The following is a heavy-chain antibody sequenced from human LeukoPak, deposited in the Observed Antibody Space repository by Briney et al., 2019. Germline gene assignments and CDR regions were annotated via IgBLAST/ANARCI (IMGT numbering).Heavy chain of an antibody. CDR1: GGSIRSSSYY. V-gene: IGHV4-39*01. CDR3: ARLPTVTFFDY. J-gene: IGHJ4*02. Sequence: SETLSLTCTVSGGSIRSSSYYWGWIRQPPGKGLEWIGSIYYSGSTYHNPSLKSRVTISVDTSKNQFSLRLSSVTAADTAVYYCARLPTVTFFDYWGQGTLVTVSS. D-gene: IGHD4-17*01. CDR2: IYYSGST.